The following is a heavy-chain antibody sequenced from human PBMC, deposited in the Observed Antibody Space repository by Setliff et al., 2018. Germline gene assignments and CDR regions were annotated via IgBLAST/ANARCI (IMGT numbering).Heavy chain of an antibody. CDR1: GYSLGNYV. D-gene: IGHD4-17*01. J-gene: IGHJ4*01. Sequence: ASVKVSCKASGYSLGNYVMNWVRQAPGQGLEWMGWINTKTGDPTYAQGYTGRFAFSLDTSDSATYLDISNLKAEDTATYYCARADHLVTTTFDYWGQGTLVTVS. CDR2: INTKTGDP. V-gene: IGHV7-4-1*02. CDR3: ARADHLVTTTFDY.